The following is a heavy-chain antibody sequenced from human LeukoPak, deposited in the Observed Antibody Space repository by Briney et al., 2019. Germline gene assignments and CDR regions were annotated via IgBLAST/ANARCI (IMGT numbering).Heavy chain of an antibody. V-gene: IGHV5-51*01. CDR3: ARHLLGPNPDILTGYTGRDYYYYYMDV. J-gene: IGHJ6*03. CDR1: GYSFTSYW. D-gene: IGHD3-9*01. CDR2: IYPGDSDT. Sequence: GESLKISCKGSGYSFTSYWIGWVRQMPGKGLEWMGIIYPGDSDTRYSPSFQGQVTISADKSISTAYLQWSSLKASDTAMYYCARHLLGPNPDILTGYTGRDYYYYYMDVWGKGTTVTVSS.